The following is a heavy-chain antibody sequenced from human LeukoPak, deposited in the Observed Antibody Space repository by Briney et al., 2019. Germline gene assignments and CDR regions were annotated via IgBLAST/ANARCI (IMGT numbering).Heavy chain of an antibody. D-gene: IGHD3-22*01. CDR1: GFTFSSYA. V-gene: IGHV3-23*01. CDR2: ISGSGGST. CDR3: AKDGDDSIDY. Sequence: GGSLRLSCAASGFTFSSYAMSWVRQAPGKGLEWVSAISGSGGSTYYTDSVKGRFTISRDNSRDTLYLQMNSLRAEDTAVYYCAKDGDDSIDYWGQGTLVTVSS. J-gene: IGHJ4*02.